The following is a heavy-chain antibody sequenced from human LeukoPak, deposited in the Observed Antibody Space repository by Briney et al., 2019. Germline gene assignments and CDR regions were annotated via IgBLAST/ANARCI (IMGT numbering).Heavy chain of an antibody. CDR3: ARVRAPVGGFIGRRQTWFAP. D-gene: IGHD3-16*01. Sequence: ASVKVSCKASGYTFTSYDINWVRQATGQGLEWMGWMNPNSGNTGYAQKFQGRVTMTRNTSISTAYMELSSLRSEDTAVYYCARVRAPVGGFIGRRQTWFAPWGRETLVTVSS. CDR1: GYTFTSYD. CDR2: MNPNSGNT. V-gene: IGHV1-8*01. J-gene: IGHJ5*02.